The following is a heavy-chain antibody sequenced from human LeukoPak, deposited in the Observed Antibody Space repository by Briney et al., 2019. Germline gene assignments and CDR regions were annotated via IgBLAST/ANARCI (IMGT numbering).Heavy chain of an antibody. D-gene: IGHD3-16*01. CDR1: GFSFNSDW. CDR3: TRRLDD. J-gene: IGHJ4*02. V-gene: IGHV3-7*01. Sequence: PGGSLRLSCAASGFSFNSDWMDWVRQAPGKGLEWVASIKHDGSEKNCLDSVKGRFTISRDNAQNSLYLQMNGLRVEDSAVYYCTRRLDDWGQGTLVTVSS. CDR2: IKHDGSEK.